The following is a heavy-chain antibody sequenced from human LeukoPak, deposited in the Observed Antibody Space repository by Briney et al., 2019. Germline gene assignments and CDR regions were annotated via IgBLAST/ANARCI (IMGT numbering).Heavy chain of an antibody. CDR2: ISAYNGNT. Sequence: GASVKVSCKASGYTFTSYGISWVRQAPGQGLEWMGWISAYNGNTNYAQKLQGRATMTTDTSTSTAYMELRSLRSDDTAVYYCARDKGPTVTTQIDYWGQGTLVTVSS. J-gene: IGHJ4*02. D-gene: IGHD4-17*01. V-gene: IGHV1-18*01. CDR3: ARDKGPTVTTQIDY. CDR1: GYTFTSYG.